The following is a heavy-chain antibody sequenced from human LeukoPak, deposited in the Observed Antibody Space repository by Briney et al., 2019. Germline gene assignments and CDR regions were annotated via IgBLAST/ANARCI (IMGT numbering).Heavy chain of an antibody. CDR1: GFTFSTYA. Sequence: GGSLRLSCAASGFTFSTYAMNWVRQAPGKGLEWVSGISASGGGKFYADSVKGRFTISRDKSKSTLYLQMNSLRAEDAAVYYCAKDNADYPIYYFDSWGQGTLVTVSS. CDR2: ISASGGGK. J-gene: IGHJ4*02. V-gene: IGHV3-23*01. D-gene: IGHD3-16*01. CDR3: AKDNADYPIYYFDS.